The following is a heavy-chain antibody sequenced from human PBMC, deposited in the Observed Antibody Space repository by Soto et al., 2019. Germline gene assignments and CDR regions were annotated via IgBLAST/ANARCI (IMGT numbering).Heavy chain of an antibody. CDR2: TYYNGEIN. D-gene: IGHD3-10*01. Sequence: VQLVESGGGVVQPGGSLSISCAASGFIFSSYGMHLGRQSQGKGLERVAITYYNGEINYYTDSGKGRFTIYRDNARDTLYLQMNRLRADDTAIYYCARDTVYYGAGSYAEDGGQGSRVTV. CDR3: ARDTVYYGAGSYAED. J-gene: IGHJ4*02. CDR1: GFIFSSYG. V-gene: IGHV3-33*01.